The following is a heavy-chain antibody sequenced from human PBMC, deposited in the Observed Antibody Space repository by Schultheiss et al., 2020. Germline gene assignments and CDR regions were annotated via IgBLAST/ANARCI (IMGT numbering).Heavy chain of an antibody. CDR2: IYYSGST. J-gene: IGHJ4*02. V-gene: IGHV4-39*07. Sequence: SETLSLTCTVSGGSISSSSYYWGWIRQPPGKGLEWIGSIYYSGSTNYNPSLKSRVTISVDTSKNQFSLKLSSVTAADTAVYYCARQTKVPHRFLEWLFDYWGQGTLVTVSS. CDR1: GGSISSSSYY. CDR3: ARQTKVPHRFLEWLFDY. D-gene: IGHD3-3*01.